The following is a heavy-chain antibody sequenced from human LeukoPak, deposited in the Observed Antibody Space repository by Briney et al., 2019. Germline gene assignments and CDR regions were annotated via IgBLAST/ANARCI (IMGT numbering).Heavy chain of an antibody. CDR3: ARGPHCGGDCYLPFDY. V-gene: IGHV1-69*13. D-gene: IGHD2-21*02. CDR2: IIPIFGTA. Sequence: GASVKVSCKASGDAFSAYAISWVRQAPGQGLEWMGGIIPIFGTARYAQKFQGRVTITADESTSTAYMELSTLRSEDTAVYYCARGPHCGGDCYLPFDYGGQEPLVPVSS. J-gene: IGHJ4*02. CDR1: GDAFSAYA.